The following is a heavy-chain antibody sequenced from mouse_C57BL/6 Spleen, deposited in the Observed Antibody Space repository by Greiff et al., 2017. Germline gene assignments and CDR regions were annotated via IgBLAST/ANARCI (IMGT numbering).Heavy chain of an antibody. CDR1: GFTFSDYG. D-gene: IGHD1-1*01. Sequence: EVQLQQSGGGLVKPGGSLKLSCAASGFTFSDYGMHWVRQAPEKGLEWVAYISSGSSTIYYADTVKGRFTISRDNAKNTLFLQMTSLRSEDTAMYYCARGHYGSSYYFDYWGQGTTLTVSS. J-gene: IGHJ2*01. CDR3: ARGHYGSSYYFDY. CDR2: ISSGSSTI. V-gene: IGHV5-17*01.